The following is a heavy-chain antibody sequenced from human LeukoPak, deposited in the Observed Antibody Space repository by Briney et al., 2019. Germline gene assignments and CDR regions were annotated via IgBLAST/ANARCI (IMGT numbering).Heavy chain of an antibody. V-gene: IGHV4-34*01. CDR3: ARTQVWSGYYPYYFDY. CDR1: GGSFSGYY. CDR2: INHSGTT. J-gene: IGHJ4*02. D-gene: IGHD3-3*01. Sequence: SETLSLTCAVYGGSFSGYYWSWIRQPPEKGLEWIGEINHSGTTNSNPSLKSRVTISVDTSKDQFSLKLSSVTAADTAVYYCARTQVWSGYYPYYFDYWGQGTLVTVSS.